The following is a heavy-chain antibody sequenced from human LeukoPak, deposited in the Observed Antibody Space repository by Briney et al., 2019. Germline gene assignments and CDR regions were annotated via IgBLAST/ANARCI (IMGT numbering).Heavy chain of an antibody. CDR1: GFTFSSYA. V-gene: IGHV3-23*01. CDR2: ISGSGGST. Sequence: GGSLRLSCAASGFTFSSYAMSWVRQAPGKGLEWVSAISGSGGSTYYADSVKGRFTISRHNSKNTLYLQMNSLRAEDTAVYYCARDPGSSWYYYYYGMDVWGQGTTVTVSS. CDR3: ARDPGSSWYYYYYGMDV. D-gene: IGHD6-13*01. J-gene: IGHJ6*02.